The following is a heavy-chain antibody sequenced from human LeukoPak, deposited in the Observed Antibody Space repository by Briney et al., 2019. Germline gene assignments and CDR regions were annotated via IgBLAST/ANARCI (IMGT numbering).Heavy chain of an antibody. CDR1: GFTVSSSY. V-gene: IGHV3-53*01. CDR2: IYSGVGT. D-gene: IGHD4-17*01. Sequence: GGSLRLSCVVSGFTVSSSYMSWVRQAPGKGLEWVSIIYSGVGTYYADSVKGRFTISRDNSKNTLYLQMNSLRAEDTAVYCCARVYGDPSYYFDYWGQGTLVTVSS. J-gene: IGHJ4*02. CDR3: ARVYGDPSYYFDY.